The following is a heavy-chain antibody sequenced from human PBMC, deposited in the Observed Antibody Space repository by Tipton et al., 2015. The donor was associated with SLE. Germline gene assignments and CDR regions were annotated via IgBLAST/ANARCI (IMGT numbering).Heavy chain of an antibody. Sequence: TLSLTCTVSGGSISSSSYYWGWIRQPPGKGLEWIGSIYYSGSTYYNPSLKSRVTISVDTSKNQFSLKLSSVTAADTAVYYCASHRGLGAHPRYWGQGTLVTCYS. D-gene: IGHD3/OR15-3a*01. CDR3: ASHRGLGAHPRY. CDR1: GGSISSSSYY. CDR2: IYYSGST. V-gene: IGHV4-39*07. J-gene: IGHJ4*02.